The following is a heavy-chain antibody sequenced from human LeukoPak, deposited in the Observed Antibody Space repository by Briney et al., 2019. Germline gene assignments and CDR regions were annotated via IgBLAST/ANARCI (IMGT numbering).Heavy chain of an antibody. D-gene: IGHD2-2*01. CDR2: ISGSGDST. CDR1: GFTFSSSA. J-gene: IGHJ4*02. Sequence: GGSLRLSCAASGFTFSSSAMSWVRQAPGKGLEWVSAISGSGDSTYYADSVKGRFTISRDNSKNTLYLQMNSLRAEDTAIYYCAIDRDIVVVPAATDYYFDYWGQGTLVTVSS. CDR3: AIDRDIVVVPAATDYYFDY. V-gene: IGHV3-23*01.